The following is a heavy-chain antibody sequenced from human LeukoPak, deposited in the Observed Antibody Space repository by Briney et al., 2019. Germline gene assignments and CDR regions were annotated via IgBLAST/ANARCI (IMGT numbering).Heavy chain of an antibody. CDR2: ISGSGGST. V-gene: IGHV3-23*01. CDR1: GFTLRSYA. CDR3: AKSRGSSSGAFDI. D-gene: IGHD6-13*01. Sequence: TGGSLRLSCVASGFTLRSYAMNWVRQAPRKGLEWVSAISGSGGSTYSADSVKGRFTISRDNSKNTLFLQMNSLRAEDTAVYFCAKSRGSSSGAFDIWGQGTMVSVSS. J-gene: IGHJ3*02.